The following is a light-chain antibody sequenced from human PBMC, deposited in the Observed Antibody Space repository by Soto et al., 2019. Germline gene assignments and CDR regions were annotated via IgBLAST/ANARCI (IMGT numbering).Light chain of an antibody. CDR2: AAS. Sequence: DIQMTQSPSSLSASVGDRVTITCRASQTISSYLNWYQLKPGKAPKLLIYAASSLQSGVPSRFSGSGSGTDLTLTISSLQPEDFATYYCQQSHGIPYTFGQGTKLEIK. CDR3: QQSHGIPYT. J-gene: IGKJ2*01. V-gene: IGKV1-39*01. CDR1: QTISSY.